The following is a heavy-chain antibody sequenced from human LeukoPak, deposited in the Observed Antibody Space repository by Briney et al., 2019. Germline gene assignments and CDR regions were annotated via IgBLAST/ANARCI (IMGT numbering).Heavy chain of an antibody. V-gene: IGHV3-30*02. CDR1: GFTFSSYG. J-gene: IGHJ4*02. CDR2: IRHDGSNK. CDR3: AKDSRRYCSSTSCSPFDY. Sequence: PGGSLRLSCAASGFTFSSYGMHWVRQAPGKGLEWVAFIRHDGSNKYYADSVKGRFTISRDNSKNTLYLQMNSLRAEDTAVYYCAKDSRRYCSSTSCSPFDYWGQGTLVTVSS. D-gene: IGHD2-2*01.